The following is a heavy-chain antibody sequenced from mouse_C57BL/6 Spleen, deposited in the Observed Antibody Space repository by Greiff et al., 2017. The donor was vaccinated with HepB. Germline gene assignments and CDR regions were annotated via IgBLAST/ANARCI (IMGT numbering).Heavy chain of an antibody. V-gene: IGHV6-3*01. J-gene: IGHJ1*03. CDR2: IRLKSDNYAT. CDR3: TQLGDYWYFDV. CDR1: GFTFSNYW. Sequence: EVKLVESGGGLVQPGGSMKLSCVASGFTFSNYWMNWVRQSPEKGLEWVAQIRLKSDNYATHYAESVKGRFTISRDDSKSSVYLQMNNLRAEDTGIYYCTQLGDYWYFDVWGTGTTVTVSS. D-gene: IGHD4-1*02.